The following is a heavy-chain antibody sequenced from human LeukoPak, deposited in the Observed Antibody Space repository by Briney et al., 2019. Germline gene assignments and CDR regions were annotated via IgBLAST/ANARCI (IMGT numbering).Heavy chain of an antibody. J-gene: IGHJ4*02. D-gene: IGHD6-13*01. Sequence: PGGSLRLSCAASGFTISTYYMNWVRQAPGKGLDWVSSISDSSSYIYYADSVKGRFTISRDNAKNSLYLQMNSLRAEDTAVYYCARDTSSWNNVMSYWGQGTLVTVSS. CDR3: ARDTSSWNNVMSY. CDR2: ISDSSSYI. CDR1: GFTISTYY. V-gene: IGHV3-21*01.